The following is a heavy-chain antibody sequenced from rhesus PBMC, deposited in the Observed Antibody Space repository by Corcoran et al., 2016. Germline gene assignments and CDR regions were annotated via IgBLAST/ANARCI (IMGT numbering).Heavy chain of an antibody. CDR1: GGSISSSNW. Sequence: QVQLQESGPAVVKPSETLSLTCAVSGGSISSSNWWSWIRQSPGKGLEWIGGILGSGGRTEYNPSLKSRVTISKDTSKNQFSLKLSSVTAADTTVYYCARAGGFWTGFYGLDSWGQGVVVTVSS. J-gene: IGHJ6*01. D-gene: IGHD3-3*01. CDR2: ILGSGGRT. CDR3: ARAGGFWTGFYGLDS. V-gene: IGHV4-93*01.